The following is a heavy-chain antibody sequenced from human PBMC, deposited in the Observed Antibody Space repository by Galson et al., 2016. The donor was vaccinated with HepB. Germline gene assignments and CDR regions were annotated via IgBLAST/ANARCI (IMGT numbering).Heavy chain of an antibody. J-gene: IGHJ6*03. CDR3: AKNKATARVWGHYYYYMDV. CDR1: GFTVSSNY. V-gene: IGHV3-53*01. D-gene: IGHD3-16*01. Sequence: FLRLSCAASGFTVSSNYLSWVRQAPGKGLEWVSIVYSDGSTYYSDSVRGRFTISRDNSNNIVYLQMNSLRAEDTAVYFCAKNKATARVWGHYYYYMDVWGKGTTVTVSS. CDR2: VYSDGST.